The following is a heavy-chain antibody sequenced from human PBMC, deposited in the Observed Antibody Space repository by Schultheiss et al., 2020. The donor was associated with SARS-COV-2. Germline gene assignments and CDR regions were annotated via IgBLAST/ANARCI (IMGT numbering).Heavy chain of an antibody. CDR1: GYTFTSYY. V-gene: IGHV1-18*04. CDR3: ARYYDSSGEV. CDR2: ISAYNGHT. Sequence: ASVKVSCKASGYTFTSYYMHWVRQAPGQGLEWMGWISAYNGHTSYAQKFQGRITMTTDTSARTAYMELSRLRFDDTAVYYCARYYDSSGEVWGQGTTVTVSS. J-gene: IGHJ6*02. D-gene: IGHD3-22*01.